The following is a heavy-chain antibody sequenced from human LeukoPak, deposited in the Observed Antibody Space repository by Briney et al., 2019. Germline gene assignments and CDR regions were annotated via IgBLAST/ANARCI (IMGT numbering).Heavy chain of an antibody. CDR2: VDHGGYT. CDR1: GGSLNAYY. V-gene: IGHV4-34*01. Sequence: SETLSLTCAVYGGSLNAYYWSWIRQSPETGLEWIGQVDHGGYTKYNSSLESRLTISIDTSKNQFSLKLTSMTAADTGVYYCARGAQWGRHYWGGYYEHLTWVDPWGQGTQVAVSS. CDR3: ARGAQWGRHYWGGYYEHLTWVDP. J-gene: IGHJ5*02. D-gene: IGHD2/OR15-2a*01.